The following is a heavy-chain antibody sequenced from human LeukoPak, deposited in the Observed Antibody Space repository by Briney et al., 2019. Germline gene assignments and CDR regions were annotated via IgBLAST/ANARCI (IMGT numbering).Heavy chain of an antibody. CDR2: IYPADSDT. J-gene: IGHJ2*01. CDR1: GYSFTRYW. Sequence: GESLKISCKGSGYSFTRYWIGWVRQMPGKGLEWMGIIYPADSDTTYSPSFQGQVTISADKSFSTAYLQWSSLKASDTAIYYCARLGGDTYYFGSASYPNWYFDLWGRGTRVTVS. V-gene: IGHV5-51*01. CDR3: ARLGGDTYYFGSASYPNWYFDL. D-gene: IGHD3-10*01.